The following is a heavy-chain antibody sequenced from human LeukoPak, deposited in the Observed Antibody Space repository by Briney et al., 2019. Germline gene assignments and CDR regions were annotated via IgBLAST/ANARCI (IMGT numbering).Heavy chain of an antibody. CDR2: IFSGGST. Sequence: PGGSLRLSCAASGFTVSSNYISWVRQAPGKGLEWVSVIFSGGSTYYADSVKGRFTISRDNSKNTLYLQMNSLGAEDTAVYYCARRAGAYSHPYDYWGQGTLVTVSS. CDR3: ARRAGAYSHPYDY. CDR1: GFTVSSNY. J-gene: IGHJ4*02. V-gene: IGHV3-66*04. D-gene: IGHD4/OR15-4a*01.